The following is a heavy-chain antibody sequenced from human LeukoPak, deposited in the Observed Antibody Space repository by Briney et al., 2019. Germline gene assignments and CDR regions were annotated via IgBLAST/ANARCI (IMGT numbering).Heavy chain of an antibody. Sequence: GGSLRLSCAASGFTFSSSGMHWVRQAPGKGLEWVAVIWSDGSNKYYADSVKGRFTISRDNSKNTLYLQMNSLRAEDTAVYYCARETGGSYYRYNWFDPWGQGTLVTVSS. J-gene: IGHJ5*02. V-gene: IGHV3-33*01. CDR3: ARETGGSYYRYNWFDP. CDR2: IWSDGSNK. D-gene: IGHD1-14*01. CDR1: GFTFSSSG.